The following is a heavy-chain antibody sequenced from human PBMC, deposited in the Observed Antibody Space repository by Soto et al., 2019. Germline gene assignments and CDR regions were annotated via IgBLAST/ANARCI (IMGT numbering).Heavy chain of an antibody. Sequence: SETLSLTCTVSGRSISSYYWSWIRQPPGKGLEWIGYIYYSGSTNYNPSLKSRVTISVDTSKNQFSLKLSSVTAADAAVYYCARGIQLWQYYFDYWGQGTLVTVSS. J-gene: IGHJ4*02. V-gene: IGHV4-59*01. CDR1: GRSISSYY. D-gene: IGHD5-18*01. CDR2: IYYSGST. CDR3: ARGIQLWQYYFDY.